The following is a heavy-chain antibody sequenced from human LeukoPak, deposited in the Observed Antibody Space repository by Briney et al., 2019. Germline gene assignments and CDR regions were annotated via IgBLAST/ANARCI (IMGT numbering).Heavy chain of an antibody. J-gene: IGHJ3*02. CDR3: ARGQQQLYDAFDI. V-gene: IGHV3-21*01. D-gene: IGHD6-13*01. CDR1: GYTFSIYS. CDR2: ISSSSSYI. Sequence: GGSLRLSCAASGYTFSIYSMNWVRQAPGKGLEWVSSISSSSSYIYYADSVKGRFTISRDNAKNSLYLQMNSLRAEDTAVYYCARGQQQLYDAFDIWGQGTMVTVSS.